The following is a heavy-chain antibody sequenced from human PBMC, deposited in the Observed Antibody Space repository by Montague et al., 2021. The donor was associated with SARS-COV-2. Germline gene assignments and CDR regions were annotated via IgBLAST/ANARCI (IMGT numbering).Heavy chain of an antibody. CDR2: IYYSGST. Sequence: SETLSLTCTVSGGSISSSGYYWGWIRQPPGKGQEWIGSIYYSGSTYYNPSLKIRVTISVDTSKNPFSLKLSSVTAADTAVYYCARFPTWYYYDSKAAPATPDAFDIWGQGTMVTVSS. CDR1: GGSISSSGYY. D-gene: IGHD3-22*01. V-gene: IGHV4-39*01. CDR3: ARFPTWYYYDSKAAPATPDAFDI. J-gene: IGHJ3*02.